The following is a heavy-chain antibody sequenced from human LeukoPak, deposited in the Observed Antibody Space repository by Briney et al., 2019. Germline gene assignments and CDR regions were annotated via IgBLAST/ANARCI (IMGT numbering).Heavy chain of an antibody. V-gene: IGHV1-46*01. CDR3: ARDRRPYYVDSSGYLPDY. J-gene: IGHJ4*02. CDR2: INPTGGST. Sequence: ASVKVSCKASGYTFTSYYIHWVRQAPGQGLEWMGVINPTGGSTGYAQKFQGRVTMTSDTSTTTVYMELSSLRSEDTAVYYCARDRRPYYVDSSGYLPDYWGQGTLVTVSS. CDR1: GYTFTSYY. D-gene: IGHD3-22*01.